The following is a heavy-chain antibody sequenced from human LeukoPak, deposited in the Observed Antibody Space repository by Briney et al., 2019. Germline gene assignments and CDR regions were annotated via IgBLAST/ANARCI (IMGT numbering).Heavy chain of an antibody. D-gene: IGHD6-13*01. CDR1: GFTFSSDS. Sequence: GGALRLSCAASGFTFSSDSMNWVRQGPGKGLEWVSSISSSSSYIYYADSVKGRFTISRDNAKTSLYLQMNSLSAEDTAVYYCAREPGIAPWGQGTLVSVSS. CDR3: AREPGIAP. V-gene: IGHV3-21*01. CDR2: ISSSSSYI. J-gene: IGHJ4*02.